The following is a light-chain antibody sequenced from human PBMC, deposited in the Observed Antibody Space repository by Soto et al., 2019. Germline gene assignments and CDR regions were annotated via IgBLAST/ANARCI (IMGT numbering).Light chain of an antibody. CDR2: LEGSGNY. J-gene: IGLJ3*02. CDR1: SGHSSYI. Sequence: QSVLTQSSSASASLGSSVKLTCTLSSGHSSYIIAWHQQQPGKAPRYLMKLEGSGNYNKGSGVTDRFSGSSSGADLYLTISNLQFEDEADYYCENWDSNNCVFGGGTKLTVL. CDR3: ENWDSNNCV. V-gene: IGLV4-60*02.